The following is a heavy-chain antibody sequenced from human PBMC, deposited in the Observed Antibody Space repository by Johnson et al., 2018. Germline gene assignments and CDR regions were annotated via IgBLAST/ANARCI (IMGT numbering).Heavy chain of an antibody. CDR3: AKELRDCRGRSGDVNYEYMDV. J-gene: IGHJ6*03. D-gene: IGHD2-15*01. Sequence: QVQLQQWGGGLVQPGGYLRLSCAACGFTFSSYGMYWVRQAPGKGLERVAVISYDGSNKYYADSVKGRFTISRDISKNPRYLQMNSLSAEDTAVYYCAKELRDCRGRSGDVNYEYMDVWGKGTTDTVSS. CDR2: ISYDGSNK. V-gene: IGHV3-30*18. CDR1: GFTFSSYG.